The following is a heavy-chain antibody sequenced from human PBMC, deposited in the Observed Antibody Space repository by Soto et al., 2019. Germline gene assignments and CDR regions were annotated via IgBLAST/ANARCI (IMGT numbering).Heavy chain of an antibody. CDR2: INAGNGNT. CDR1: GYTFTSYA. J-gene: IGHJ6*01. CDR3: ARALGRYDEVRDYYYYYGMDV. D-gene: IGHD3-10*01. Sequence: QVQLVQSGAEVKKPGASVKVSCKASGYTFTSYAMHWVRQAPGQRLEWMGWINAGNGNTKYSQKFQGRVTITRDTSASTAYMELSSLRSEDTAVYYCARALGRYDEVRDYYYYYGMDVW. V-gene: IGHV1-3*01.